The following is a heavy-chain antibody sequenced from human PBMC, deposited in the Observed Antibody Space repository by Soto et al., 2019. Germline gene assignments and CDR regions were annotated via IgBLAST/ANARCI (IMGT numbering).Heavy chain of an antibody. J-gene: IGHJ5*02. Sequence: GGSLRLSCAASGFTFSSYWMHWVRQAPWKGLVWVSRINSDGSSTSYADSVKGRFTISRDNAKNTLYLQMNSLRAEDTAVYYCARGRYDFWSGYSRKTNWFDPWGQGTLVTVSS. CDR1: GFTFSSYW. CDR3: ARGRYDFWSGYSRKTNWFDP. CDR2: INSDGSST. D-gene: IGHD3-3*01. V-gene: IGHV3-74*01.